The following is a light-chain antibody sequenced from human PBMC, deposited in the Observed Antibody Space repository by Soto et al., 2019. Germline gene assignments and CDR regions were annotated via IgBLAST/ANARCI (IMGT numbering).Light chain of an antibody. CDR2: DRS. CDR3: QQYANNPWT. V-gene: IGKV1-5*01. CDR1: QGLDRW. J-gene: IGKJ1*01. Sequence: DIQMTQSPSTVSASFGERFTITCRASQGLDRWVACYQQKPGKAPKSLIYDRSILEPGVPSRLSGSGSGKEFTITINSLQSDDFGIYYCQQYANNPWTFGQGTKVDIK.